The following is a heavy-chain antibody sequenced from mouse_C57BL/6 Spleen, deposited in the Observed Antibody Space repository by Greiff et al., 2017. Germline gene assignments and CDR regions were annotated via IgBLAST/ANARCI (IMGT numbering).Heavy chain of an antibody. CDR2: IWSGGST. CDR3: ARNIGDAMDY. D-gene: IGHD2-14*01. Sequence: VQLQESGPGLVQPSQSLSITCTVSGFSLTSYGVHWVRQSPGKGLEWLGVIWSGGSTDYNAAFISRLSISKDNSKSQVFFKMNSLQADVTAIYYCARNIGDAMDYWGQGTSVTVSS. CDR1: GFSLTSYG. V-gene: IGHV2-2*01. J-gene: IGHJ4*01.